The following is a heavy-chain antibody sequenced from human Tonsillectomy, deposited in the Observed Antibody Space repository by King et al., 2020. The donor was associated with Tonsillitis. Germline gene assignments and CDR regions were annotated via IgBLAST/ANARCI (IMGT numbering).Heavy chain of an antibody. D-gene: IGHD4-17*01. V-gene: IGHV1-2*02. CDR3: ARVQDGDYPGGFDY. J-gene: IGHJ4*02. CDR1: GYTFIGYY. Sequence: VQLVQSGAEVKKPGASVKVSCKASGYTFIGYYMHWVRQAPGQGLEWMGWINPNSGGTNHAQKFQGRVTMTRGTSIRTVYMELSRLRSDDTAVYYCARVQDGDYPGGFDYWGRGTLVTVSS. CDR2: INPNSGGT.